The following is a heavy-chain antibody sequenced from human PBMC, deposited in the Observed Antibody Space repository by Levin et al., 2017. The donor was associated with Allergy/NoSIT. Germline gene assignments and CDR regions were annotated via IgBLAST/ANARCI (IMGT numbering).Heavy chain of an antibody. CDR2: IYWDDDK. V-gene: IGHV2-5*02. CDR1: GFSLTTTGVG. D-gene: IGHD5-18*01. CDR3: AHRGGYSYGYVPDY. Sequence: SGPTLVKPTQTLTLTCTFSGFSLTTTGVGVGWIRQPPGKALEWLALIYWDDDKRYSPSLKSRLTITKDTSKNQVVLIMTNMDPVDTATYYCAHRGGYSYGYVPDYWGQGTLVTVSS. J-gene: IGHJ4*02.